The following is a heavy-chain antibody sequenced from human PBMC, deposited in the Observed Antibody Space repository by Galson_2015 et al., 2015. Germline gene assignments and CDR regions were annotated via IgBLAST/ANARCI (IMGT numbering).Heavy chain of an antibody. Sequence: SLRLSCAASGFTVSSSYMNWVRQAPGKGLVWVSRINSDGSSTSYADSVKGRFTISRDNAKNTLFLQMNSLRAEDTAVYYCARVRGYDILTSPKGYFDYWGQGTLVTVSS. CDR3: ARVRGYDILTSPKGYFDY. V-gene: IGHV3-74*01. CDR2: INSDGSST. D-gene: IGHD3-9*01. J-gene: IGHJ4*02. CDR1: GFTVSSSY.